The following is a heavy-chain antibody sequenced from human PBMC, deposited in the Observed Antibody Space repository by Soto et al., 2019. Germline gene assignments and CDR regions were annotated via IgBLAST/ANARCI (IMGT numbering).Heavy chain of an antibody. Sequence: AASVKVSCKASGYTFTSYGISWVRQAPGQGLEWMGWISAYNGNTNYAQKLQGRVTMTTDTSTSTAYMELRSLRSDDTAVYYCARDRYYYDSTTHYYGMDVWGQGTTVTVSS. CDR1: GYTFTSYG. CDR2: ISAYNGNT. V-gene: IGHV1-18*01. J-gene: IGHJ6*02. CDR3: ARDRYYYDSTTHYYGMDV. D-gene: IGHD3-22*01.